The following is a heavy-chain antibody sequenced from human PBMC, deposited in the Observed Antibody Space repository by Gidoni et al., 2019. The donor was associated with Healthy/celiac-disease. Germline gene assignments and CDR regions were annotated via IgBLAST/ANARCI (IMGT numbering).Heavy chain of an antibody. CDR1: GGSISSYY. J-gene: IGHJ5*02. CDR3: ARDRSGTLFGFDP. CDR2: IYYSGST. Sequence: QVQLQESGPGLVKPSETLSLTCTVSGGSISSYYWSWIRQPPGKGLEWIGYIYYSGSTNYNPSLKSRVTISVDTSKNQFSLKLSSVTAADTAVYYCARDRSGTLFGFDPWGQGTLVTVSS. D-gene: IGHD6-13*01. V-gene: IGHV4-59*01.